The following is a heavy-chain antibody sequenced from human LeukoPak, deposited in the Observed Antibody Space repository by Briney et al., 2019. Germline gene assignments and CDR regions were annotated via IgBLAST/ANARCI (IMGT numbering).Heavy chain of an antibody. J-gene: IGHJ4*02. CDR3: ARAPMIVVVITNPLDY. CDR1: GFTFSTYA. D-gene: IGHD3-22*01. V-gene: IGHV3-21*01. CDR2: ISSSSSYI. Sequence: GGSLRLSCVASGFTFSTYAIHWVRQAPGKGLEWVSSISSSSSYIYYADSVKGRFTISRDNAKNSLYLQMNSLRAEDTAVYYCARAPMIVVVITNPLDYWGQGTLVTVSS.